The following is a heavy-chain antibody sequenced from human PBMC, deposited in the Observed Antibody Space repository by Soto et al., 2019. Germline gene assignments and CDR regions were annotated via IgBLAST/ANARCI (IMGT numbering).Heavy chain of an antibody. CDR3: ARERAMVRGVFGMDV. V-gene: IGHV1-2*04. CDR2: INPNSGGT. D-gene: IGHD3-10*01. J-gene: IGHJ6*02. Sequence: ASVKVSCKASGYTFTGYYMHWVRQAPGQGLEWMGWINPNSGGTNYAQKFQGWVTMTRDTSISTAYMELSRLRSDDTAVYYCARERAMVRGVFGMDVWGQGTTVTVSS. CDR1: GYTFTGYY.